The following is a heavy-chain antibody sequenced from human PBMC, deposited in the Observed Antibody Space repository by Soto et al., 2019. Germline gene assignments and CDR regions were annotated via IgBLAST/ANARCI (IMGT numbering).Heavy chain of an antibody. CDR3: ASGDCSGGSCYFPMDV. CDR1: GFTFSSYA. Sequence: GGSLRLSCAASGFTFSSYAMHWVRQAPGKGLEWVAVISYDGSNKYYADSVKGRFTISRDNSKNTLYLQMNSLRAEDTAVYYCASGDCSGGSCYFPMDVWGQGTTVTVSS. J-gene: IGHJ6*02. CDR2: ISYDGSNK. D-gene: IGHD2-15*01. V-gene: IGHV3-30-3*01.